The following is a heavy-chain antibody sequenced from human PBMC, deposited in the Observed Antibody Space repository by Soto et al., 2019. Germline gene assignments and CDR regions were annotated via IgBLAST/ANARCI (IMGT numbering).Heavy chain of an antibody. CDR1: GFTFSSYG. Sequence: QVQLVESGGGVVQPGRSLRLSCAASGFTFSSYGMHWVRQAPGKGLEWVAVISYDGSNKYYADSVKGRFTISSDNSKKTLYLQMNSLRAEVAAVYYCAKEGRCSGGSCYSPFDYWGQGTLVTVSS. D-gene: IGHD2-15*01. V-gene: IGHV3-30*18. CDR3: AKEGRCSGGSCYSPFDY. J-gene: IGHJ4*02. CDR2: ISYDGSNK.